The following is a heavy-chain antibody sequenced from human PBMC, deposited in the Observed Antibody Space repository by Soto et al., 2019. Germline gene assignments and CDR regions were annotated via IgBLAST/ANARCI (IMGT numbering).Heavy chain of an antibody. CDR3: AKDRITIFGVVIYYYYYGMDV. CDR1: GFTFSSYG. CDR2: ISYDGSNK. V-gene: IGHV3-30*18. Sequence: GGSLRLSCAASGFTFSSYGMHWVRQAPGKGLEWVAVISYDGSNKYYADSVKGRFTISRDNSKNTLYLQMNSLRAEDTAVYYCAKDRITIFGVVIYYYYYGMDVWGQGTTVTVSS. J-gene: IGHJ6*02. D-gene: IGHD3-3*01.